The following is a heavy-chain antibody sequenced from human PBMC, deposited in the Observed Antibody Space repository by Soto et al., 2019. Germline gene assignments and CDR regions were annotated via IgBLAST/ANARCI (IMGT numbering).Heavy chain of an antibody. J-gene: IGHJ4*02. CDR1: GFSFNIFS. CDR2: ISGSGGAT. Sequence: WGSLLLSCASSGFSFNIFSMSWVRQAPGKGLQWVAGISGSGGATYYADFVKGRFTISIDNSKKTLFLQMNSLRADDTALYYCAKALLGAMAPYDYWGPGSLVTVSS. V-gene: IGHV3-23*01. D-gene: IGHD5-18*01. CDR3: AKALLGAMAPYDY.